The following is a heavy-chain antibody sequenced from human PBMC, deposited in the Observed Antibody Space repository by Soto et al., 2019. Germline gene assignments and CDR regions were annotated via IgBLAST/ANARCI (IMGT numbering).Heavy chain of an antibody. Sequence: EVQLVESGGGLVRPGGSLRLSCAASGFTFSYYWMHWVRQAPGKGLVWVSRIHSDGSSTTYADFVKGRFIISRDNARNTVDLQMNSVRVEDTAVYYCARGDRVAFDLWGQGTLVTVSS. CDR1: GFTFSYYW. J-gene: IGHJ3*01. CDR2: IHSDGSST. V-gene: IGHV3-74*01. CDR3: ARGDRVAFDL.